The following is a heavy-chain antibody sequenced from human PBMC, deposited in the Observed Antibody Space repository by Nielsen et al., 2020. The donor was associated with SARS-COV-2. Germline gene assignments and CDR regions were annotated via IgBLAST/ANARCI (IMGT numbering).Heavy chain of an antibody. Sequence: WIRQPPGKGLEWIGSIYYSGSTYYNPSLKSRVTISVDTSKNQFSLKLSSVTAADTAVYYCARLEGRAYGSGFKGGKLFDPWGQGTLVTSPQ. CDR3: ARLEGRAYGSGFKGGKLFDP. D-gene: IGHD3-10*01. CDR2: IYYSGST. J-gene: IGHJ5*02. V-gene: IGHV4-39*01.